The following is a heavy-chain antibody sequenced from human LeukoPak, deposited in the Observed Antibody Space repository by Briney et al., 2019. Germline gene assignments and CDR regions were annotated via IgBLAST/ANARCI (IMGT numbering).Heavy chain of an antibody. J-gene: IGHJ4*02. D-gene: IGHD1-1*01. CDR1: GFTFSSYS. Sequence: GGSLRLSCAASGFTFSSYSMNWVRQAPGKGLEWVSSISSSSSYIYYADSVRGRFTISRDNAKNSLFLQMNSLRGEDTAIYYCARCTTGKTFGSLREIKKSREIDYWGQGTLVTVSS. V-gene: IGHV3-21*01. CDR2: ISSSSSYI. CDR3: ARCTTGKTFGSLREIKKSREIDY.